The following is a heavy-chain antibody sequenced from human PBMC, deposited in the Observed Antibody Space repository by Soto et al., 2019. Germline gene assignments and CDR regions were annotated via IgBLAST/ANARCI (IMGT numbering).Heavy chain of an antibody. J-gene: IGHJ4*02. V-gene: IGHV3-30*18. CDR1: GFTFSSYG. CDR3: AKPKCSGGSCYIDYFDY. Sequence: QVQLVESGGGVVQPGRSLRLSCAASGFTFSSYGMHWVRQAPGKGLEWVAVISYDGSNKYYADSVKGRFTISRDNSKNTLYLQMNSLRAEDTDVYYCAKPKCSGGSCYIDYFDYWGQGTLVTVSS. D-gene: IGHD2-15*01. CDR2: ISYDGSNK.